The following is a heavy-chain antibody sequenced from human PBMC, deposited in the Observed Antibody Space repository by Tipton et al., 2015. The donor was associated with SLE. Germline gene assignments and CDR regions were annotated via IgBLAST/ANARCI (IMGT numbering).Heavy chain of an antibody. D-gene: IGHD4-17*01. CDR2: MNPNSGNT. J-gene: IGHJ3*02. V-gene: IGHV1-8*01. CDR1: GYTFTSYD. Sequence: QVQLVQSGAEVKKPGASVKVSCKASGYTFTSYDINWVRQATGQGLEWMGWMNPNSGNTGYAQKFQGRVTMTRNTSISTAYMELSSLRSDDTAVYYCARERFPGDYYAFDIWGQGTMVTVSS. CDR3: ARERFPGDYYAFDI.